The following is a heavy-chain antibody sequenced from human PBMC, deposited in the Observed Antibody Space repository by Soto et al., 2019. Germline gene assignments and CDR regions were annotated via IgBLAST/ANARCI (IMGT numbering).Heavy chain of an antibody. CDR1: GGTFSSYA. J-gene: IGHJ5*02. CDR2: IIPIFGTA. CDR3: AKDSAPSGEWLLDNWFDP. Sequence: GASVKVSCKASGGTFSSYAISWVRQAPGQGLEWMGGIIPIFGTANYAQKFQDRVTITADESTSTAYMELSSLRAEDTAVYYCAKDSAPSGEWLLDNWFDPWGQGTLVTVSS. V-gene: IGHV1-69*13. D-gene: IGHD3-3*01.